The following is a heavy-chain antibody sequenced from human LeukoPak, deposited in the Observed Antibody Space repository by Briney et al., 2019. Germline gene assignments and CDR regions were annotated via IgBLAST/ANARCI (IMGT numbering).Heavy chain of an antibody. Sequence: PGGSLRLSCAASGFTFSSYAMSWVRQAPGQGLEWVSVISGSGGSTYYADSVKGRFTISRDNSKNTQYLQMNSLRAEDTAVYYCAKDIPYYYGSGSCFDYWGQGTLVTVSS. J-gene: IGHJ4*02. D-gene: IGHD3-10*01. CDR3: AKDIPYYYGSGSCFDY. CDR2: ISGSGGST. V-gene: IGHV3-23*01. CDR1: GFTFSSYA.